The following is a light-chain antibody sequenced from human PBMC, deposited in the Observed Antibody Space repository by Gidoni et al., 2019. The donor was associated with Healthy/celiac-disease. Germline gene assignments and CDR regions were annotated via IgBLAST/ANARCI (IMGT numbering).Light chain of an antibody. V-gene: IGKV3-11*01. CDR1: HSVSSY. CDR3: QQRSNWPTIT. J-gene: IGKJ5*01. Sequence: ETVLPQSPATLSLSPGERATISCSASHSVSSYLAWYQQKPGQAHRLLIYDASNRATGMPARFSGSWSGTDFTLTISSLEPEDFAVYYCQQRSNWPTITFGQGTRLEIK. CDR2: DAS.